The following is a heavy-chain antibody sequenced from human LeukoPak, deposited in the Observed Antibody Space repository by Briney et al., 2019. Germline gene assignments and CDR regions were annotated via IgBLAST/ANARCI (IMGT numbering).Heavy chain of an antibody. V-gene: IGHV3-23*01. CDR2: ISGSGGST. D-gene: IGHD3-16*02. Sequence: GGSLRLSCAASGFTFSSYAMSWVRQAPGKGLEWVSAISGSGGSTYYADSVKGRFTISRDNSKNTLYLQMNSLRAEDTAVYYCAKDPIYGYVWGSYRPPYYFDYWGQGTLVTVSS. CDR1: GFTFSSYA. J-gene: IGHJ4*02. CDR3: AKDPIYGYVWGSYRPPYYFDY.